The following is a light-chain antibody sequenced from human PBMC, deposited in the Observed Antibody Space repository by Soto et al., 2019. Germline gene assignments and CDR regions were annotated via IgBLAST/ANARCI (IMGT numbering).Light chain of an antibody. V-gene: IGKV1-13*02. J-gene: IGKJ3*01. CDR1: QGINSA. CDR2: DAS. CDR3: QQFNSYPFT. Sequence: AIQLTQSPSSLSASVGDRVTITCRASQGINSALAWYHQKPGKAPNLLIYDASSLESGVPSRFSGSGSGTDFTLTISSLQPEDFATYYCQQFNSYPFTCGPGTKVDIK.